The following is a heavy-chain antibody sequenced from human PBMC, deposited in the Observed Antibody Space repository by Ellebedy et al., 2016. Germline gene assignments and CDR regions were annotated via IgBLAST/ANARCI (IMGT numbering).Heavy chain of an antibody. CDR1: GYTFTSYG. J-gene: IGHJ6*02. CDR2: ISAYNGNT. Sequence: ASVKVSXKASGYTFTSYGISWVRQAPGQGLEWMGWISAYNGNTNYAQKLQGRVTMTTDTSTSTAYMELRSLRSDDTAVYYCASTRITMVRGVIRPDYGMDVWGQGTTVTVSS. CDR3: ASTRITMVRGVIRPDYGMDV. D-gene: IGHD3-10*01. V-gene: IGHV1-18*01.